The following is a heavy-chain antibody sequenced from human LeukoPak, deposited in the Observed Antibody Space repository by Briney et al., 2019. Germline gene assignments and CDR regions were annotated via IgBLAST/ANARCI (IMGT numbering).Heavy chain of an antibody. J-gene: IGHJ4*02. V-gene: IGHV3-48*04. CDR2: ISSSSSTI. D-gene: IGHD3-10*01. Sequence: GGSLRLSCAASGFTFSSYSMNWVRQAPGKGLEWVSYISSSSSTIYYADSVKGRFTISRDNAKNSLYLQMNSLRAEDTAVYYCARGAGPSGTNYWGQGTLVTVSS. CDR1: GFTFSSYS. CDR3: ARGAGPSGTNY.